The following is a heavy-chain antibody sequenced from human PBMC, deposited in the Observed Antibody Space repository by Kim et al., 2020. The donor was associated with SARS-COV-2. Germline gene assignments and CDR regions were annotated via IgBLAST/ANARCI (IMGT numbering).Heavy chain of an antibody. V-gene: IGHV4-39*07. Sequence: LKSRVTISVDTSKNQFSLKLSSVTAADTAVYYCATEIAAAGNYYYYFGMDVWGQGTTVTVSS. D-gene: IGHD6-13*01. CDR3: ATEIAAAGNYYYYFGMDV. J-gene: IGHJ6*02.